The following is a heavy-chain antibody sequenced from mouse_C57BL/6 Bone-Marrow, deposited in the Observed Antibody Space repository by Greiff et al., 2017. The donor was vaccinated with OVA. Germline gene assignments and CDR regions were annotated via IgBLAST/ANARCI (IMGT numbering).Heavy chain of an antibody. J-gene: IGHJ3*01. CDR1: GYTFTSYW. D-gene: IGHD2-10*02. Sequence: QVQLQQPGAELVRPGTSVKLSCKASGYTFTSYWMHWVKQRPGQGLEWIGVIDPSDSYTNYNQKFKGKATLTVDTSSSTAYMQLSSLTSEDSAVYYCASGGSMAWFAYWGQGTLVTVSA. CDR3: ASGGSMAWFAY. V-gene: IGHV1-59*01. CDR2: IDPSDSYT.